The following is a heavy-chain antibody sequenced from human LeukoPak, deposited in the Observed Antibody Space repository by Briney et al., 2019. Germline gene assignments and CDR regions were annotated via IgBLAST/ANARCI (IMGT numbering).Heavy chain of an antibody. CDR3: ARETSGITGTTSY. CDR1: GFTFSSYS. V-gene: IGHV3-21*01. Sequence: GGSLRLSCAASGFTFSSYSMNWVRQAPGKGREWVSSISSSSSYIYYADSVKGRFTISRDNAKNSLYLQMNSLRAEDTAVYYCARETSGITGTTSYWGQGTLVTVSS. J-gene: IGHJ4*02. CDR2: ISSSSSYI. D-gene: IGHD1-7*01.